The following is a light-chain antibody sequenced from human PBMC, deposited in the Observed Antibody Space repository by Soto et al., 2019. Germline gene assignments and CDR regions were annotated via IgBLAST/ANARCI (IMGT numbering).Light chain of an antibody. Sequence: QSVLTQPASVSGSPGQSIAISCTGTTSDVGGYNYVSWYQQHPGKVPKLLIHEVSNRPSGVSNRFSGSKSGNTASLTISGLQAEDEADYYCCSYAGSSTLDYVFGTGTKVTVL. CDR1: TSDVGGYNY. CDR2: EVS. J-gene: IGLJ1*01. V-gene: IGLV2-14*01. CDR3: CSYAGSSTLDYV.